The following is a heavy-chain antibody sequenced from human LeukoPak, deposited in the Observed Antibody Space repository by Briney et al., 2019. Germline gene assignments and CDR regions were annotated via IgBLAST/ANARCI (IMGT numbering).Heavy chain of an antibody. J-gene: IGHJ4*02. Sequence: PGGSLRLSCAASGFTVSSNYMSWVRQAPGKGLEWVSVIINGGSTFYVDSVKGRFTISTDTSKNTLYLQMNSLRAEDTAVYFCARDLNSWGQGTLVTVSS. CDR2: IINGGST. CDR1: GFTVSSNY. CDR3: ARDLNS. V-gene: IGHV3-66*01.